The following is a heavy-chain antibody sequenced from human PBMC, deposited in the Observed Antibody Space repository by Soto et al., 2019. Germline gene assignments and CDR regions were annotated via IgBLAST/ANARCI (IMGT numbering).Heavy chain of an antibody. CDR2: ISGSGGST. V-gene: IGHV3-23*01. J-gene: IGHJ6*02. Sequence: HPGGSLRLSCAASGFTFSSYAMSWVRQAPGKGLEWVSAISGSGGSTYYADSVKGRFTISGDNSKNTLYLQMNSLRAEDTAVYYCAKVEYSSSLYYYYYGMDVWGQGTTVTVSS. D-gene: IGHD6-6*01. CDR1: GFTFSSYA. CDR3: AKVEYSSSLYYYYYGMDV.